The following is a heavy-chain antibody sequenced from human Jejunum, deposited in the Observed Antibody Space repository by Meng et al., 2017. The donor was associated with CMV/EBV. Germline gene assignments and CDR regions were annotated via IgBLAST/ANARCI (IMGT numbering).Heavy chain of an antibody. J-gene: IGHJ3*01. CDR3: ARAMTYSDDALDV. CDR1: GYTFRGYA. Sequence: AGYTFRGYALSWVRQAPGKGLEWVAAISGRGGSTYFADSVKGRFSISKDNFRNRLYLQMDSLRAEDTAIYYCARAMTYSDDALDVWGQGTRVTVSS. CDR2: ISGRGGST. D-gene: IGHD2-15*01. V-gene: IGHV3-23*01.